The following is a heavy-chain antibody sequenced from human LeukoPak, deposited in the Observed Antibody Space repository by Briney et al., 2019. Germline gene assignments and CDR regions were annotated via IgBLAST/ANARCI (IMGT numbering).Heavy chain of an antibody. Sequence: GGSLRLSCAASGFTFSSYAMSWVRQAPGKGLEWVSVISGSGGGTFYVDSVKGRFTISRDNSKNTLSLQMNSLRAEDTAVYYCAKGSGDSRHSSLDYWGQGTLVTVPS. CDR3: AKGSGDSRHSSLDY. D-gene: IGHD2-15*01. J-gene: IGHJ4*02. CDR1: GFTFSSYA. CDR2: ISGSGGGT. V-gene: IGHV3-23*01.